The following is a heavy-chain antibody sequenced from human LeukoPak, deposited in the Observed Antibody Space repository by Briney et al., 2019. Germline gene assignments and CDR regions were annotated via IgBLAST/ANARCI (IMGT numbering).Heavy chain of an antibody. Sequence: GGSLRLSCAASGFTFSTYAMNWVRQAPGKGLEWVSTISDSGGATYYADSVKGRFTVSRDNSKNTVFLQMNSLRAGDTAVYYCAKGFAVLPARAYFDSWGQETLVTVSS. V-gene: IGHV3-23*01. CDR3: AKGFAVLPARAYFDS. CDR2: ISDSGGAT. J-gene: IGHJ4*02. CDR1: GFTFSTYA. D-gene: IGHD3-10*01.